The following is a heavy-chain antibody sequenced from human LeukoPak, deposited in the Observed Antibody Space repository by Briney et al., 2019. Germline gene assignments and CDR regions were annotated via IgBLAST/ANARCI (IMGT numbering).Heavy chain of an antibody. Sequence: SETLSLTCTVSGGSISSSNFYWGWIRQPPGKGLEWIGSIYYSGSTYYNPSLKSRVSISVDTSKNQFSLKLSSVTAADTAVYYCARDAVYCSGGSCYSGFDYWGQGTLVTVSS. CDR3: ARDAVYCSGGSCYSGFDY. CDR1: GGSISSSNFY. V-gene: IGHV4-39*07. CDR2: IYYSGST. J-gene: IGHJ4*02. D-gene: IGHD2-15*01.